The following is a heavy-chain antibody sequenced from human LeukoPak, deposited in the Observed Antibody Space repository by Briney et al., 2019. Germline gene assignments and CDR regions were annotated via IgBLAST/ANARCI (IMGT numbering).Heavy chain of an antibody. CDR3: ARGYYYDSSGYPQLWRY. Sequence: PSETLSLTCAISGGSVSSGDYSWSWIRQPPGKGLEWIGYIFYSGSTNYNPSLKSRVTISVDTSKNQFSLKLSSVTAADTAVYYCARGYYYDSSGYPQLWRYWGQGTLVTVSS. CDR2: IFYSGST. D-gene: IGHD3-22*01. J-gene: IGHJ4*02. V-gene: IGHV4-61*08. CDR1: GGSVSSGDYS.